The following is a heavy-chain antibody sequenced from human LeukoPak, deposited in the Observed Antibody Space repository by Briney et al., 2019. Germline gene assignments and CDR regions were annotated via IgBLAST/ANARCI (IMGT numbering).Heavy chain of an antibody. V-gene: IGHV3-21*01. CDR3: ARGGGYCGGDCYGIDY. Sequence: GGSLRLSCAASGFTFSSYAMSWVRQAPGKGLEWVSSIAYTGDYIFYADSVKGRFTISRDNSKNSLFLQMISLRAEDTAVYYCARGGGYCGGDCYGIDYWGQGTLVTVSS. D-gene: IGHD2-21*01. J-gene: IGHJ4*02. CDR2: IAYTGDYI. CDR1: GFTFSSYA.